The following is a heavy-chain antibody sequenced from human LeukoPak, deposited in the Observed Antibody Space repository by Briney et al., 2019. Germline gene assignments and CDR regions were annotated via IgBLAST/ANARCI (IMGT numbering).Heavy chain of an antibody. CDR2: IIPIFGTA. J-gene: IGHJ6*03. Sequence: SVKVSCKAFGGTFSSYAISWVRQAPGQGLEWMGGIIPIFGTANYAQKFQGRVTITADESTSTAYMELSSLRAEDTAVYYCAKDGYYSNYHKAGYQYYMDVWGKGTTVTVSS. V-gene: IGHV1-69*13. CDR1: GGTFSSYA. D-gene: IGHD4-11*01. CDR3: AKDGYYSNYHKAGYQYYMDV.